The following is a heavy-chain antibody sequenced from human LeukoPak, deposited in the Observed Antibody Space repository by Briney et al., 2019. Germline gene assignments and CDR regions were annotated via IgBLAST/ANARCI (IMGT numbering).Heavy chain of an antibody. Sequence: GASVKVSCKVSGYTLTELAIHWVRQAPGKGLEWMGGFDPEDVETIYAQKFQGRVTMTEDTYTDTAYMELSSLRSEDTAVYYCATYGGYAAYWGQGTLVSVSS. CDR3: ATYGGYAAY. V-gene: IGHV1-24*01. CDR2: FDPEDVET. D-gene: IGHD4-17*01. CDR1: GYTLTELA. J-gene: IGHJ4*02.